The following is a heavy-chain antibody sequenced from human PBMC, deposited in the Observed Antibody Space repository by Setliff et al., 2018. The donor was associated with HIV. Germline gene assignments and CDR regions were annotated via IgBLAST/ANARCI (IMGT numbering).Heavy chain of an antibody. CDR1: GYSFVDFW. CDR2: IDPSDSYI. CDR3: SRGIAVAGHDFANTPGDI. D-gene: IGHD6-19*01. V-gene: IGHV5-10-1*01. J-gene: IGHJ3*02. Sequence: PGESLKISCHLSGYSFVDFWIGWVRQMPGKGLEWRGRIDPSDSYINYGPSFQGNVTISADKSTNTAFLQWSSLKASDSAMYYCSRGIAVAGHDFANTPGDIWGQGTMVTVSS.